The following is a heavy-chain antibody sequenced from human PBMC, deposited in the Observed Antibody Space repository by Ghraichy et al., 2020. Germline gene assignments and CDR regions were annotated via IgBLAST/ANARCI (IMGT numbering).Heavy chain of an antibody. CDR3: ARGRVEVLRFLEWFDY. D-gene: IGHD3-3*01. CDR1: GGSITSGDYF. V-gene: IGHV4-30-4*01. Sequence: SETLSLTCTVSGGSITSGDYFWSWVRQSPGKGLEWIGYIYNSGSTYYRPSLKSRVTLSIATSKNQFSLNLSSVTAADTAVYYCARGRVEVLRFLEWFDYWGQGALVTVSS. CDR2: IYNSGST. J-gene: IGHJ4*02.